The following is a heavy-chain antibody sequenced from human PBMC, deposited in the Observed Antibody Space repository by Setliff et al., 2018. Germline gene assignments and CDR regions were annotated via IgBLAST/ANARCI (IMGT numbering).Heavy chain of an antibody. J-gene: IGHJ6*04. V-gene: IGHV1-3*01. D-gene: IGHD3-10*01. CDR2: INAGNGNT. CDR1: GYTFTSYA. Sequence: GASVKVSCKASGYTFTSYAMHWVRQAPGQRLEWMGWINAGNGNTNYAQKLQGRVTMTTDTSTSTAYMELRSLRSDDTAVYYCARVTSYVSGCFYYYYYGRDVWGKG. CDR3: ARVTSYVSGCFYYYYYGRDV.